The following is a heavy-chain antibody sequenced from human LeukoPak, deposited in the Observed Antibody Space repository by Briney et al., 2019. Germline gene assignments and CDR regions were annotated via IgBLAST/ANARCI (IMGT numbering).Heavy chain of an antibody. D-gene: IGHD6-19*01. CDR1: GFTFSSYA. V-gene: IGHV3-23*01. CDR2: ISGSGRST. Sequence: PGGSLRLSCAAAGFTFSSYAMSWVRQAPGKGLEWVSAISGSGRSTYYADSVKGRFTTSRDNSKNTLYLQMNSMRAEDTAVYYCAKSTYSSGWSLDYWGQGTLVTVSS. J-gene: IGHJ4*02. CDR3: AKSTYSSGWSLDY.